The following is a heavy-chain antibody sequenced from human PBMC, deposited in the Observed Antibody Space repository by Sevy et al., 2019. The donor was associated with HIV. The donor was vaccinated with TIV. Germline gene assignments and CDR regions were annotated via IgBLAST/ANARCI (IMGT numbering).Heavy chain of an antibody. CDR3: TTYYDFWSGYYTSPYYFDY. J-gene: IGHJ4*02. Sequence: GGSLRFSCTASGFTFGDYAMSWVRQAPGKGLEWVGFIRSKAYGGTTEYAASVKGRFTISRDDSKSIAYLQMNSLKTEDTAVYYCTTYYDFWSGYYTSPYYFDYWGQGTLVTVSS. CDR1: GFTFGDYA. CDR2: IRSKAYGGTT. V-gene: IGHV3-49*04. D-gene: IGHD3-3*01.